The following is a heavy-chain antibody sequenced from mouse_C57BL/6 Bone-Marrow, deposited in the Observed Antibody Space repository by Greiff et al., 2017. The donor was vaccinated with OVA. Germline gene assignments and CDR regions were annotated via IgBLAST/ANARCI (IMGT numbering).Heavy chain of an antibody. V-gene: IGHV1-85*01. CDR2: IYPSDGST. Sequence: QVQLQQPGPELVKPGASVKLSCKASGYTFTSYDINWVKQRPGQGLEWIGWIYPSDGSTKYNQKFKGKATLTVDTSSSTAYMELHSLTSEDSAVYFCASTMGSWFADWGQGTLVTVSA. J-gene: IGHJ3*01. CDR3: ASTMGSWFAD. CDR1: GYTFTSYD. D-gene: IGHD2-12*01.